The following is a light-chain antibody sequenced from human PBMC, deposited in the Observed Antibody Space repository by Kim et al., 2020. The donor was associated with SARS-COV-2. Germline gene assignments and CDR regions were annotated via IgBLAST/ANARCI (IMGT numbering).Light chain of an antibody. CDR1: QSSSSW. Sequence: ASGGDRVTNTCRASQSSSSWLAWYQQKPGKAPKLLIYKASSLESGVPSRFSGSGSGTEFTLTISSLQPDDFATYYCQQYNSYSWTFGQGTKVDIK. V-gene: IGKV1-5*03. CDR3: QQYNSYSWT. CDR2: KAS. J-gene: IGKJ1*01.